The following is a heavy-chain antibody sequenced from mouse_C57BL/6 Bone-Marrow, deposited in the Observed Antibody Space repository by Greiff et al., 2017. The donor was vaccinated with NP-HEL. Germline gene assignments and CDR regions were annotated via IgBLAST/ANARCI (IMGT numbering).Heavy chain of an antibody. Sequence: QVQLQQSGAELARPGASVKLSCKASGYTFTSYGISWVKQRTGQGLEWIGEIYPRSGNTYYNEKFKGKPTLTADKDSSTAYMELRSLTSEDSAVYFCARPYYGSSYFDYWGQGTTLTVSS. D-gene: IGHD1-1*01. CDR2: IYPRSGNT. V-gene: IGHV1-81*01. J-gene: IGHJ2*01. CDR3: ARPYYGSSYFDY. CDR1: GYTFTSYG.